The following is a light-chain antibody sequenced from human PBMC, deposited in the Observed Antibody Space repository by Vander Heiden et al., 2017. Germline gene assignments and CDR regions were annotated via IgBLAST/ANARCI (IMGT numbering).Light chain of an antibody. CDR3: QQYGSSPET. CDR1: QSVSSSY. CDR2: GAS. V-gene: IGKV3-20*01. J-gene: IGKJ1*01. Sequence: EIVFTQSPGTLSWSPGERATLSCRASQSVSSSYLAWYQAKPGQAPRLLIYGASSRATGIPDRFSGSGSGTDFTLTISRLEPEDFAVYYCQQYGSSPETFGQGTKVEIK.